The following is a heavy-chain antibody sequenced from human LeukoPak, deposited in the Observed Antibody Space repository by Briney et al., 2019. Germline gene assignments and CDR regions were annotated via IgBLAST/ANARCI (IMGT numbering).Heavy chain of an antibody. D-gene: IGHD5-18*01. Sequence: GGSPRLFCATSGFTISSCGMLWVRQQLGKELEWVTGISYPGSNKYYADPVKGRFTISRAHSTNTLYQQMNSRRADATAVYYCSKLGAMVSHWFFDLWGRGTLVSVSS. CDR1: GFTISSCG. CDR3: SKLGAMVSHWFFDL. V-gene: IGHV3-30*18. J-gene: IGHJ2*01. CDR2: ISYPGSNK.